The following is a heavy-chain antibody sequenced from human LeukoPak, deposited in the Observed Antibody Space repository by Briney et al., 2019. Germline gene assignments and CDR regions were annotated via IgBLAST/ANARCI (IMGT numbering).Heavy chain of an antibody. CDR2: ISTSGST. J-gene: IGHJ4*02. CDR1: GGSISSYY. CDR3: ARDQRTFYSSGLHFDY. D-gene: IGHD6-19*01. Sequence: SETLSLTCTVSGGSISSYYWSWIRQPAGKGLESIGHISTSGSTNYNPSLKSRVTMSVDTSKNQFSLKLSSVTAADTAVYYCARDQRTFYSSGLHFDYWGQGTLVTVSS. V-gene: IGHV4-4*07.